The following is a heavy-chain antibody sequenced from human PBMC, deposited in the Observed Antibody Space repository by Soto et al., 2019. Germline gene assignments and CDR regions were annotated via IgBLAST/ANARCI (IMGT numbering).Heavy chain of an antibody. J-gene: IGHJ4*02. CDR3: ARGRIRNDYVWGSYRYTSPDY. Sequence: ASVKVSCKASGYTFTSYDINWVRQATGQGLEWMGWMNPNSGNTGYAQKFQGRVTMTRNTSISTAYMELSSLRSEDTAVYYRARGRIRNDYVWGSYRYTSPDYWGQGTLVTVSS. CDR1: GYTFTSYD. D-gene: IGHD3-16*02. V-gene: IGHV1-8*01. CDR2: MNPNSGNT.